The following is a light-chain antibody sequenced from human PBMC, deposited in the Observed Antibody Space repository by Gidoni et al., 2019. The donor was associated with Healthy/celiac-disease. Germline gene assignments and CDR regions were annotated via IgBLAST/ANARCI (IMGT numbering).Light chain of an antibody. Sequence: ELVMTQSPATLSVSPGERATLSCSASQSVSSNLAWYQQKPGQAHRLRIYGASTRATGNPARFSGSWSGTEFTLTISSMQSEDFADYYFQQYNNWLGTFGQGTKVEIK. CDR1: QSVSSN. J-gene: IGKJ1*01. V-gene: IGKV3-15*01. CDR2: GAS. CDR3: QQYNNWLGT.